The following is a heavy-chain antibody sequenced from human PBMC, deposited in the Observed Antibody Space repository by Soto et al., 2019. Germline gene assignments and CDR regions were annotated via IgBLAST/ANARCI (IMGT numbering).Heavy chain of an antibody. V-gene: IGHV4-31*03. Sequence: QVQLQESGPGLVKPSQTLSLTCTVSGGSISSGGYYWSWIRQHPGKGLELIGYLYYSGSTYYNPSLTSRVTISVDTSKNKFSLKMSSVTAADTAVYYCARAYGDYERDWYFDLWGRGTLVTVSS. D-gene: IGHD4-17*01. J-gene: IGHJ2*01. CDR3: ARAYGDYERDWYFDL. CDR2: LYYSGST. CDR1: GGSISSGGYY.